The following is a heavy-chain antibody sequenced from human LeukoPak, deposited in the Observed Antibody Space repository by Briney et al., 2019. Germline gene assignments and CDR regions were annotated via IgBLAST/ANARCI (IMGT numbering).Heavy chain of an antibody. CDR1: GFTFSSYG. J-gene: IGHJ3*02. CDR2: IWYDGSNK. Sequence: RTGRSLRLSCAASGFTFSSYGMHWVRQAPGKGLEWVAVIWYDGSNKYYADSVKGRFTISRDNSKNTLYLQMNSLRAEDTAVYYCARDFGRNGDFHAFDIWGQGTMVTVSS. V-gene: IGHV3-33*01. D-gene: IGHD4-17*01. CDR3: ARDFGRNGDFHAFDI.